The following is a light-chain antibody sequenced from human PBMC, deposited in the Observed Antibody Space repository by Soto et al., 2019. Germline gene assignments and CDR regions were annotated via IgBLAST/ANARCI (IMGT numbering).Light chain of an antibody. V-gene: IGKV3-20*01. CDR2: GAS. CDR3: QQYNNWPPAWT. J-gene: IGKJ1*01. CDR1: QSVSSSY. Sequence: EIVLTQSPGTLSLSPGERATLSCRASQSVSSSYLAWYQQKPGQAPRLLIYGASSRATGIPDRFSGSGSGTEFNLTISSLQSEDFAVYFCQQYNNWPPAWTFGQGTKVDIK.